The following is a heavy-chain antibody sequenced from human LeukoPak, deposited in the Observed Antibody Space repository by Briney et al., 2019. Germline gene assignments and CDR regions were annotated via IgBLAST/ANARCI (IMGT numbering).Heavy chain of an antibody. V-gene: IGHV7-4-1*02. CDR1: GYTFITYG. CDR2: INPNTGNP. Sequence: ASVKVSCKASGYTFITYGINWVRQAPGQGLEWMGWINPNTGNPVYAQGFTGRFVFSLDTSVSTAYLQISSLKAEDTAVYYCARPSGTIFGVVTPFDYWGQGTLVTVSS. J-gene: IGHJ4*02. CDR3: ARPSGTIFGVVTPFDY. D-gene: IGHD3-3*01.